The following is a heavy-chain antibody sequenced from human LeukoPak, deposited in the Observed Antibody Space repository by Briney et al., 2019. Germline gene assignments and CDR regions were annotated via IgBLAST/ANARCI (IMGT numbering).Heavy chain of an antibody. CDR1: GYTFSDYY. D-gene: IGHD1-1*01. Sequence: ASVKVSCKPSGYTFSDYYIHWVRQAPGQGLEWMGWINPKSGAANYAQKFQGRVTMTRDTSISTIYMELSRLASDDTAIYYCARDRAATWYSGEDYWGQGTLVTVSS. CDR2: INPKSGAA. CDR3: ARDRAATWYSGEDY. V-gene: IGHV1-2*02. J-gene: IGHJ4*02.